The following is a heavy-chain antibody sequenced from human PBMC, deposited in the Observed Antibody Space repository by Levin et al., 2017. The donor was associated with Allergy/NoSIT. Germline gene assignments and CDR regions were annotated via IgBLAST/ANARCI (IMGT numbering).Heavy chain of an antibody. CDR1: GFSFSSYV. J-gene: IGHJ4*02. D-gene: IGHD6-13*01. Sequence: LSLTCAASGFSFSSYVMHWVRQAPGKGLEWVAVISYDGSTKYYADSVKARFTISRDNSKNTLYLQMSSLRAEDTAVYYCAKLGYSDIIDYWGQGTLVTVSS. V-gene: IGHV3-30*18. CDR2: ISYDGSTK. CDR3: AKLGYSDIIDY.